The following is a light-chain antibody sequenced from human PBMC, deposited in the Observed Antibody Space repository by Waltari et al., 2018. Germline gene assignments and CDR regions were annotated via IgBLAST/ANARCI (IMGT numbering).Light chain of an antibody. Sequence: QSALNQPASVSGSPGQSITISCSGRRSDIGGYDSVSWYQLHPGKAPKLLIYDVNNRPSGVSDRFSGSKLGFTASLTISGLQAEDEADYYCDSYASENILLFGGGTKVTVL. J-gene: IGLJ2*01. CDR3: DSYASENILL. CDR1: RSDIGGYDS. CDR2: DVN. V-gene: IGLV2-14*01.